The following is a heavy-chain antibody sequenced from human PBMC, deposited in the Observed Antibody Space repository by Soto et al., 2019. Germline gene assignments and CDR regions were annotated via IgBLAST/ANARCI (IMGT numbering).Heavy chain of an antibody. CDR3: ARAKRLSLGGSYLGGFDY. J-gene: IGHJ4*02. CDR1: GYTFTSYG. Sequence: QVQLVQSGAEVKKPGASVKVSCKASGYTFTSYGISWVRQAPGQGLEWMGWISAYNGNTNYAQKLQGRVTMTTDTATSTANRELRSLRSDDTAVYYCARAKRLSLGGSYLGGFDYWGQGTLVTVSS. V-gene: IGHV1-18*01. D-gene: IGHD1-26*01. CDR2: ISAYNGNT.